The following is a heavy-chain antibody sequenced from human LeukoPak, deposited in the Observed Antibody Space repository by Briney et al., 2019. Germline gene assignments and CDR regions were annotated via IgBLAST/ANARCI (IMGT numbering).Heavy chain of an antibody. V-gene: IGHV3-23*01. J-gene: IGHJ4*02. D-gene: IGHD3-10*01. Sequence: PGGSPRLSCTASGFTFGSSTINSVRQAAGEGMEWVSSIGDDGRRFYADSPKGRFTISRDNSKNTLFLQMNSLRVEDTAVYYCAKRVDYSGTYQMDFWGQGTLVTVSS. CDR2: IGDDGRR. CDR3: AKRVDYSGTYQMDF. CDR1: GFTFGSST.